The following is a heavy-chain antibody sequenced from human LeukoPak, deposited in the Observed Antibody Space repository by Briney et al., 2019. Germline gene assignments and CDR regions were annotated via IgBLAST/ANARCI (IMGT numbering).Heavy chain of an antibody. V-gene: IGHV1-69*01. D-gene: IGHD6-13*01. CDR1: GGTFSSYA. Sequence: GSSVKVSCKASGGTFSSYAIIWVRQAPGQGLEWMGGIIPIFGTANYAQKVQGRVTITADESTSTAYMELSSLRSEDTAVYYCARGQGQQLLDPFDYWGQGTLVTVSS. J-gene: IGHJ4*02. CDR3: ARGQGQQLLDPFDY. CDR2: IIPIFGTA.